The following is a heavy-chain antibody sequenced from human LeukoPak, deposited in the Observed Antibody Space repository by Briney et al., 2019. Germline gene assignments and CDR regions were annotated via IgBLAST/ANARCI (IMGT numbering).Heavy chain of an antibody. V-gene: IGHV3-48*03. Sequence: GGSLRLSCAASGFTFSSYEMNWVRQAPGKGLEWVSYISSSGSTIYYAESVKGRFTISRDNAKNSLYLQMNSLRAEDTAVYYCASREATYYDFWSGHTLDDYWGQGTLVTVSS. CDR2: ISSSGSTI. J-gene: IGHJ4*02. CDR1: GFTFSSYE. CDR3: ASREATYYDFWSGHTLDDY. D-gene: IGHD3-3*01.